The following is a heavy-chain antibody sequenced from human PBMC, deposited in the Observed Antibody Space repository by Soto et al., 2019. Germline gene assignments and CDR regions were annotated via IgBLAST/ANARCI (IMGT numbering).Heavy chain of an antibody. Sequence: QITLKESGPTLVKVTQTVTLTCTFSGFSLSSTGVGVGWIRQPPGKALEGLALINWNDDKRYNPALKSRLTITKDTSKNQVVLTMTNMDPVDTATYYCARSGHNSGFFYYDYWGQGTLITVSS. CDR1: GFSLSSTGVG. CDR3: ARSGHNSGFFYYDY. V-gene: IGHV2-5*01. J-gene: IGHJ4*02. CDR2: INWNDDK. D-gene: IGHD3-22*01.